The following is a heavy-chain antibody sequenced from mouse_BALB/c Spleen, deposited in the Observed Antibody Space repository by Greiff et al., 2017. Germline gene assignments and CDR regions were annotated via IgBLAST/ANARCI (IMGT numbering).Heavy chain of an antibody. CDR1: GFTFTDYY. D-gene: IGHD1-2*01. V-gene: IGHV7-3*02. Sequence: EVQLQESGGGLVQPGGSLRLSCATSGFTFTDYYMSWVRQPPGKALEWLGFIRNKANGYTTEYSASVKGRFTISRDNSQSILYLQMNTLRAEDSATYYCARETTATSGFAYWGQGTLVTVSA. CDR2: IRNKANGYTT. J-gene: IGHJ3*01. CDR3: ARETTATSGFAY.